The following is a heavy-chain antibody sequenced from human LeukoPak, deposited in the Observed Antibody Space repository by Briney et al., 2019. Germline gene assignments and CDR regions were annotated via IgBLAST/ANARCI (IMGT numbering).Heavy chain of an antibody. CDR3: AKGQYYDYVWGSYFDY. CDR2: ISWNSGSI. CDR1: GFTFDDYA. J-gene: IGHJ4*02. D-gene: IGHD3-16*01. V-gene: IGHV3-9*01. Sequence: PGRSLRLSCAASGFTFDDYAMHWVRQAPGKGLEWVSGISWNSGSIGYADSVKGRFTISRDNAKNSLYLQMNSLRAEDTALYYCAKGQYYDYVWGSYFDYWGRGTLVTVSS.